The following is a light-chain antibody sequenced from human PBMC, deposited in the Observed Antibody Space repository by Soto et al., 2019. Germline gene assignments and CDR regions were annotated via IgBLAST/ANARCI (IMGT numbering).Light chain of an antibody. CDR2: GAS. Sequence: EIVWTQSPGTLSLSPGERGTLSCMASQSVSSSYLAWYQQKPGQAPRLLIYGASSRATGIPDRFSGSGSGTDFTLTISRLEPEDFAVYYCQQYGSSPWTVGQGTKVEIK. V-gene: IGKV3-20*01. CDR3: QQYGSSPWT. J-gene: IGKJ1*01. CDR1: QSVSSSY.